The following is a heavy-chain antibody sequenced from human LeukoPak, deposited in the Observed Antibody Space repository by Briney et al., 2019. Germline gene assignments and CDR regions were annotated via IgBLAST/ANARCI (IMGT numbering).Heavy chain of an antibody. Sequence: GGSLRLSCAASGFTFSDNWMHWVRQAPGKGPVWVSRIEGDGTGTVYADSVKGRFTIPRDNAKNTLYLQMNSLRAEDTAVYYCTRDYYYRMDVWGKGTTVTVSS. CDR3: TRDYYYRMDV. CDR1: GFTFSDNW. V-gene: IGHV3-74*01. CDR2: IEGDGTGT. J-gene: IGHJ6*04.